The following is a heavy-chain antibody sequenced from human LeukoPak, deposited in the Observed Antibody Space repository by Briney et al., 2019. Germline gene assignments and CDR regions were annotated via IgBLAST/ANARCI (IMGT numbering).Heavy chain of an antibody. Sequence: PGGSLRLSCAASGFTFSGYAIHWVRQAPGKGLEWVAVISYDGSNKYYADSVKGRFTISRDNSKNTLYLQMSSLRAEDTAVYYCARVASITFGGVMVIDEYFQHWGQGTLVTVSS. V-gene: IGHV3-30-3*01. J-gene: IGHJ1*01. CDR3: ARVASITFGGVMVIDEYFQH. CDR1: GFTFSGYA. CDR2: ISYDGSNK. D-gene: IGHD3-16*01.